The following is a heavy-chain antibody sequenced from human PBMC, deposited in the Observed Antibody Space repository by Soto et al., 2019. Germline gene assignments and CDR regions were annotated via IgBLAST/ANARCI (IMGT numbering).Heavy chain of an antibody. D-gene: IGHD6-6*01. CDR1: GYTFTSYG. J-gene: IGHJ3*02. CDR3: ARNEQLVPDAFDI. V-gene: IGHV1-18*01. CDR2: ISTYNGNT. Sequence: ASVKVSCKASGYTFTSYGVSWVRQAPGQGLEWMGWISTYNGNTNFAQKFQGRVTMTTDTSTSTAYMELRSLRSDDTAVYYCARNEQLVPDAFDIWGQGTMVTVSS.